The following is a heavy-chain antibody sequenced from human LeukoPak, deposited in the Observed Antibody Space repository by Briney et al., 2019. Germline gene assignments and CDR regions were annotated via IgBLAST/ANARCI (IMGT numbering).Heavy chain of an antibody. CDR2: ISAYNGNT. V-gene: IGHV1-18*04. CDR1: GYTFTSYG. D-gene: IGHD3-9*01. CDR3: ARDLDYDILTGYYNWWFDP. Sequence: ASVKVSCKASGYTFTSYGISWVRQAPGQGLERMGWISAYNGNTNYAQKLHGRGTMTTDTSTSTAYMELRSLRSDDTAVYYCARDLDYDILTGYYNWWFDPWGQGTLVTVSS. J-gene: IGHJ5*02.